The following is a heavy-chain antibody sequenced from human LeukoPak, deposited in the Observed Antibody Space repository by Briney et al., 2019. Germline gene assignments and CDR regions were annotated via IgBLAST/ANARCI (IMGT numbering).Heavy chain of an antibody. CDR1: GFTFSDYY. D-gene: IGHD3-22*01. J-gene: IGHJ3*02. CDR3: ARDRGRRGITMRSDAFDI. Sequence: GGSLRLSCAASGFTFSDYYMNWIRQAPGKGLEWVSYISSGGGTRSYADSVKGRFTISRDNAKDSLYLQMNSLRAEDTAVYYCARDRGRRGITMRSDAFDIWGQGTMVTVSS. V-gene: IGHV3-11*01. CDR2: ISSGGGTR.